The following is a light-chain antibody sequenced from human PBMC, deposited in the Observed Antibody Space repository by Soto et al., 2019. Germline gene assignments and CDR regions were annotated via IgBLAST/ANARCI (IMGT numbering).Light chain of an antibody. Sequence: QSVLTQPASVSGSPGQSITIPCTGTSSDVGDYNYVSWYQQHPGKAPKLMIYDVTNRPSGVSNRFSGSKSGNTASLTISGLQAEDEADYYCSSYTSSSTLVFGTGTKLTV. CDR2: DVT. J-gene: IGLJ1*01. CDR3: SSYTSSSTLV. CDR1: SSDVGDYNY. V-gene: IGLV2-14*01.